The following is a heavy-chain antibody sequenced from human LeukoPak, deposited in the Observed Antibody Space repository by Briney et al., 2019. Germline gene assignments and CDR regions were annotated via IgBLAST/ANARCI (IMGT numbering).Heavy chain of an antibody. D-gene: IGHD3-16*01. CDR1: GFSFSTYN. V-gene: IGHV3-21*01. Sequence: GESLRLSCAASGFSFSTYNMNWVRQAPGKGLEWVSSITTSSTYIYYADSVKGRFTISRDNAKNSLYLQMNSLRAEDTAVYYCAREDPGGFWYYYYYMDVWGKGTTVTVSS. CDR3: AREDPGGFWYYYYYMDV. CDR2: ITTSSTYI. J-gene: IGHJ6*03.